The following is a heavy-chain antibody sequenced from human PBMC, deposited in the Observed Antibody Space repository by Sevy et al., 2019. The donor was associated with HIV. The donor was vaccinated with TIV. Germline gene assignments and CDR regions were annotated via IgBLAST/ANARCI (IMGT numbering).Heavy chain of an antibody. Sequence: GGSLRLSCAASGFTFSSYSMNWVRQAPGKGLEWVSSISSSSSYIYYADSVKGRFTISRDNAKKSLYLQMNSLRAEDTAVYYCARDRTMSNYGWRRYFDYWGQGTLVTVSS. D-gene: IGHD3-10*01. CDR1: GFTFSSYS. CDR2: ISSSSSYI. V-gene: IGHV3-21*01. J-gene: IGHJ4*02. CDR3: ARDRTMSNYGWRRYFDY.